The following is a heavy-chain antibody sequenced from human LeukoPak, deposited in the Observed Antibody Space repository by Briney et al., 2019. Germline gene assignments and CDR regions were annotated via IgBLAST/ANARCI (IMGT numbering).Heavy chain of an antibody. CDR2: IYYSGST. V-gene: IGHV4-59*08. Sequence: PSETLSLTCTVSGGSISSYYWSWIRQPPGKGLEWIGYIYYSGSTNCNPSLKSRVTISVDTSKNQFSLKLSSVTAADTAVYYCARRGLVGATPYYYYGMDVWGQGTTVTVSS. CDR1: GGSISSYY. D-gene: IGHD1-26*01. CDR3: ARRGLVGATPYYYYGMDV. J-gene: IGHJ6*02.